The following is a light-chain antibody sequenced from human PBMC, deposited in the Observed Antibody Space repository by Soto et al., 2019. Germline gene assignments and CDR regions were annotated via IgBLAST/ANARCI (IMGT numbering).Light chain of an antibody. CDR3: QQYGSLPIT. CDR1: QGIGDT. CDR2: DTS. V-gene: IGKV3-20*01. J-gene: IGKJ5*01. Sequence: EVVMRQSPATLSVSPGEGATLSCRASQGIGDTLAWYQHKPGQTPRLLIYDTSTRAPGIPDRISGSGSGTDFTLTISRLEPEDFAVYYCQQYGSLPITFGQGTRLEIK.